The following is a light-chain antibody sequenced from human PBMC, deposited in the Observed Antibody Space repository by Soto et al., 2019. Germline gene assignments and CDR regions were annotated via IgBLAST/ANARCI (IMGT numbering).Light chain of an antibody. CDR3: QQSYSTPLT. Sequence: DIQMTQSPSSLSASVGDRVTITCRASQSISRRLNWYQQKPGKAPKLLIYTASSLQSGVPSRFSGSGSGTDFTLAISSLQPEDFATYYCQQSYSTPLTFGGGTKVE. CDR1: QSISRR. J-gene: IGKJ4*01. V-gene: IGKV1-39*01. CDR2: TAS.